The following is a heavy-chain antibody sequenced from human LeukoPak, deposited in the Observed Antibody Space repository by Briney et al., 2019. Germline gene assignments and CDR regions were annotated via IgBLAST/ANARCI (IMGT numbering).Heavy chain of an antibody. CDR3: ARESYDILTGSNAFDI. CDR2: ISAYNGNT. V-gene: IGHV1-18*01. D-gene: IGHD3-9*01. CDR1: GYTFTSYG. J-gene: IGHJ3*02. Sequence: ASVKVSCKASGYTFTSYGISWVRQAPGQGLEWMGWISAYNGNTNYAQKLQGRVTMTTDTSTSTAYMELRSLRSDDTAVYYCARESYDILTGSNAFDIWGQGTMVTVSS.